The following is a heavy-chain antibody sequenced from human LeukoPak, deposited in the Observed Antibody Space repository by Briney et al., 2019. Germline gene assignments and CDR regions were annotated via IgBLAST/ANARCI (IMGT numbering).Heavy chain of an antibody. J-gene: IGHJ4*02. V-gene: IGHV3-23*01. CDR3: AKGFDYVWGGKDY. D-gene: IGHD3-16*01. CDR2: ISGSGGST. CDR1: GFTFSSYA. Sequence: PGGSLRLSCAASGFTFSSYAMSWVGQAPGKGLEWVAAISGSGGSTYYADSVKGRFNISRDNSKNPLYLQMNSLRAEDTAVYYCAKGFDYVWGGKDYWGQGTLVTVSS.